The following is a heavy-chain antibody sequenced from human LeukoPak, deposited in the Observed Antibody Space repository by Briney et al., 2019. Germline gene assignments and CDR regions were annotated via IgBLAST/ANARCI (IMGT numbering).Heavy chain of an antibody. CDR2: ISYDGSNK. CDR1: GFTFSSYG. D-gene: IGHD3-22*01. V-gene: IGHV3-30*03. Sequence: GRSLRLSCAASGFTFSSYGMHWVRQAPGKGLEWVAVISYDGSNKYYADSVKGRFTISRDNSKNTLYLQMNSLRAEDTAVYYCETYYYDSSGYQVDAFDIWGQGTMVTVSS. CDR3: ETYYYDSSGYQVDAFDI. J-gene: IGHJ3*02.